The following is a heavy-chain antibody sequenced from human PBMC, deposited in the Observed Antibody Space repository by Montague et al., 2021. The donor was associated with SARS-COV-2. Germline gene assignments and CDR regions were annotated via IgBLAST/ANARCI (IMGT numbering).Heavy chain of an antibody. CDR1: GFTFSSYE. Sequence: CRRLSCAASGFTFSSYEMNWVRQAPGKGLEWVSYISSSGSTLYHADSVRGRFTISRDNAGDSVYLQMNSLRAEDTAVYYCAREEDSYGSGTLDYWGQGTLVTVSS. D-gene: IGHD3-10*01. J-gene: IGHJ4*02. V-gene: IGHV3-48*03. CDR2: ISSSGSTL. CDR3: AREEDSYGSGTLDY.